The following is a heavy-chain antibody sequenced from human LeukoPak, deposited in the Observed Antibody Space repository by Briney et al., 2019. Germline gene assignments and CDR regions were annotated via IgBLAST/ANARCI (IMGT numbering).Heavy chain of an antibody. J-gene: IGHJ4*02. V-gene: IGHV4-59*01. CDR1: GGSISSYY. Sequence: SETLSLTCTVSGGSISSYYWSWIRQPPGKGLEWIGYIYYSGSTNYNPSLKSRVTISVDTSKNQFSLKLSSVTAADTAVYYCARMSSSSYFDYWGQGTLVTVPS. CDR2: IYYSGST. D-gene: IGHD6-6*01. CDR3: ARMSSSSYFDY.